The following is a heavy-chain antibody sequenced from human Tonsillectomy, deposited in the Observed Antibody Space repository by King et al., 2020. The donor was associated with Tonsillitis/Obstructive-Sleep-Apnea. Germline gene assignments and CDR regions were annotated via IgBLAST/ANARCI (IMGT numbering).Heavy chain of an antibody. Sequence: VQLVQSGAEVKKPGESLTISCKDFGSKLTTYWISWVRQMPGKGLEWMGRIDPGDSYTNYSPSFQGHVAISADKSISSAYLHWNSLKASDTAMYYCARHRTASSYGMDVWGKGTTVIVSS. CDR3: ARHRTASSYGMDV. CDR1: GSKLTTYW. CDR2: IDPGDSYT. D-gene: IGHD1-14*01. J-gene: IGHJ6*04. V-gene: IGHV5-10-1*03.